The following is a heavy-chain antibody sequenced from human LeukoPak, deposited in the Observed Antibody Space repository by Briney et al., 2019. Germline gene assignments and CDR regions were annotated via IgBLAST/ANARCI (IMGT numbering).Heavy chain of an antibody. CDR2: SGTDGDT. CDR1: GFTFSSSA. CDR3: AKKTPGTHPFDY. D-gene: IGHD6-13*01. J-gene: IGHJ4*02. Sequence: GGSLRLSCAASGFTFSSSAMNWVRQAPGEGLEWVSASGTDGDTYYAASVKGRFTISRDNSKNTLYLQMTSLRAEDTAIYYCAKKTPGTHPFDYWGQGTLVTVSP. V-gene: IGHV3-23*01.